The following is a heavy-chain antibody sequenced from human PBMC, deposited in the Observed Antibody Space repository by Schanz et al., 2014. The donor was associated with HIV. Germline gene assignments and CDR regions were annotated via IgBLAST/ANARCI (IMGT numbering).Heavy chain of an antibody. Sequence: QVQLVESGGGVVQPGRSLRLSCAASGFTFRSYGMHWVRQAPGKGLEWVAVISYDGSNKYYADSVKGRFTTSRDNSKNTLYLQMNSLRAEDTAVYYCARAPSDFWMAYFDYWGQGTLVTVSS. CDR1: GFTFRSYG. D-gene: IGHD3-3*01. CDR3: ARAPSDFWMAYFDY. J-gene: IGHJ4*02. CDR2: ISYDGSNK. V-gene: IGHV3-33*05.